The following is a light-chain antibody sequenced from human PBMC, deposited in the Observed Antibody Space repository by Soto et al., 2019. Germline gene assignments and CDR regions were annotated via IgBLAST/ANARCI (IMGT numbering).Light chain of an antibody. Sequence: EVVLTQCPGTLSLSPGEGATLSCRASQSVGSNSLAWYQQKPGQAPRLLIYGSSSRATGIPDRFSGSGSGTDFTLTVSRLEPEDFAVYYCQQYGSSPRTFGQGTKVDIK. CDR2: GSS. V-gene: IGKV3-20*01. J-gene: IGKJ1*01. CDR3: QQYGSSPRT. CDR1: QSVGSNS.